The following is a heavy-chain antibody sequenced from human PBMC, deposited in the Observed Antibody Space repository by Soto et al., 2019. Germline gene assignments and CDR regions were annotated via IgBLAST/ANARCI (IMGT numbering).Heavy chain of an antibody. D-gene: IGHD2-2*01. J-gene: IGHJ6*02. V-gene: IGHV3-30*18. CDR2: ILYDGSNK. Sequence: GGSLRLSCAASGFTFSNYGMHWVRQTPGKGLEWVALILYDGSNKYYADSVKGRFTISRDNSKNTLYLQVSSLRAEDTAVYYCAKSRDEYNFYLYYGMDVWGQGTTGTVSS. CDR3: AKSRDEYNFYLYYGMDV. CDR1: GFTFSNYG.